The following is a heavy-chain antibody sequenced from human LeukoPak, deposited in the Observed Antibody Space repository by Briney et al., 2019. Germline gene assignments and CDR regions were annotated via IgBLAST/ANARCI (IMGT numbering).Heavy chain of an antibody. CDR2: LYYAGST. V-gene: IGHV4-39*01. D-gene: IGHD6-19*01. CDR3: ARPFYSSGWYGAFDI. CDR1: GGSISTSSQY. Sequence: IPSETLSLTCSVSGGSISTSSQYWVRIRQTPGKGLGWIGSLYYAGSTYNDPSLESRVTISIDTSKNQFSLRLTSVTAADTAVYFCARPFYSSGWYGAFDIWGPGTMVTVSS. J-gene: IGHJ3*02.